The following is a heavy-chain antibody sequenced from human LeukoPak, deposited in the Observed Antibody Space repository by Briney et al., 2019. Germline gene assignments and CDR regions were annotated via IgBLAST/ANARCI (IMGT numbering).Heavy chain of an antibody. CDR2: IYSDGTT. Sequence: GGSLRLSCAVAGVKVSSKYFSWVRQAPGMGLQWVSVIYSDGTTNYADSVQGRFTISRGSSKNHLYLQMNRLTVEDTAVYYCVVGGDYYYYMDVWGKGTTVSVSS. CDR3: VVGGDYYYYMDV. V-gene: IGHV3-53*01. CDR1: GVKVSSKY. J-gene: IGHJ6*03. D-gene: IGHD3-16*01.